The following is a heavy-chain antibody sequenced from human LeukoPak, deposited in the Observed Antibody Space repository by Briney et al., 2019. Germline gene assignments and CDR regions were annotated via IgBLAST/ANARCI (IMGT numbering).Heavy chain of an antibody. CDR2: IYPVDSDT. CDR1: GYSFTNYW. Sequence: GESLKISCKGSGYSFTNYWIGWVRQMPGIGLEWMGIIYPVDSDTRYSPSFQGQVTISADKSISTAYLQWSSLKASDTAIYYCARRGAETTVVAEWGQRTMVTVSS. CDR3: ARRGAETTVVAE. J-gene: IGHJ3*01. V-gene: IGHV5-51*01. D-gene: IGHD4-23*01.